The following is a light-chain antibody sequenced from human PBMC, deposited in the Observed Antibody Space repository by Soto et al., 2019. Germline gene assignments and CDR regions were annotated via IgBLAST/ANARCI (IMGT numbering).Light chain of an antibody. CDR1: QSISSW. CDR2: DAS. Sequence: DIQMTQSPSTLSASVGDRVTITCRASQSISSWLAWYQQKPGKAPKLLIYDASSLESGVPSRFSGSGSGTEFTLTISSLQPEDFATYYCQHLNSYPITFGQGTRLEI. CDR3: QHLNSYPIT. V-gene: IGKV1-5*01. J-gene: IGKJ5*01.